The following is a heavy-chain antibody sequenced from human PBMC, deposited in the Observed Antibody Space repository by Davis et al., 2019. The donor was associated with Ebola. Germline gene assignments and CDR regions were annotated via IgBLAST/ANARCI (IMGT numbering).Heavy chain of an antibody. J-gene: IGHJ4*02. Sequence: GESLKISCAASGFIFSSYAISWVRQAPGKGLQWVSAVSGSGGGTFYADSVKGRFTISRDNSKNTVFLQMNSLRDEDTAIYYCAKTAPSRGGSGWYELHYWGQGTLVTVSS. CDR3: AKTAPSRGGSGWYELHY. CDR2: VSGSGGGT. CDR1: GFIFSSYA. D-gene: IGHD6-19*01. V-gene: IGHV3-23*01.